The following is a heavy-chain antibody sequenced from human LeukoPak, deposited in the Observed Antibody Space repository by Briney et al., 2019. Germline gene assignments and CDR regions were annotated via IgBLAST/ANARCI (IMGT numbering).Heavy chain of an antibody. CDR1: GGSISSSSYY. J-gene: IGHJ4*02. CDR3: ARSAYGDFNFDY. CDR2: IYYSGST. V-gene: IGHV4-61*01. Sequence: SETLSLTCTVSGGSISSSSYYWSWIRQPPGKGLEWIGYIYYSGSTNYNPSLKSRVTISVDTSKNQFSLKLSSVTAADTAVYYCARSAYGDFNFDYWGQGTLVTVSS. D-gene: IGHD4-17*01.